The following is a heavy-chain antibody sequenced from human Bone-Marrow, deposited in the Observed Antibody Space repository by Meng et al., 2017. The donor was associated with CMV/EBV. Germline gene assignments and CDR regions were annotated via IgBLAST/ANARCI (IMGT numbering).Heavy chain of an antibody. CDR3: ARGEVSGYDFWSAIRNPYYYYGMDV. J-gene: IGHJ6*02. Sequence: GGSLRLSCAASGFTFSSYWMHWVRQAPGKGLEWVSSISSSSSYIYYADSVKGRFTISRDNAKNSLYLQMNSLRAEDTAVYYCARGEVSGYDFWSAIRNPYYYYGMDVWGQGTTVTVSS. CDR1: GFTFSSYW. V-gene: IGHV3-21*01. CDR2: ISSSSSYI. D-gene: IGHD3-3*01.